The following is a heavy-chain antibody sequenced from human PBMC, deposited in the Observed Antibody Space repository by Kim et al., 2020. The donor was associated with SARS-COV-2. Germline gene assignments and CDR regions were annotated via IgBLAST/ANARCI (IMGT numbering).Heavy chain of an antibody. CDR2: IYYSGST. J-gene: IGHJ4*02. CDR3: ARICYGYGPIWSYYFDY. CDR1: GGSISSYY. D-gene: IGHD5-18*01. V-gene: IGHV4-59*08. Sequence: SETLSLTCTVSGGSISSYYWSWIRQPPGKGLEWIGYIYYSGSTNYNPSLKSRVTISVDTSKNQFSLKLSSVTAADTAVYYCARICYGYGPIWSYYFDYWGQGTLVTVSS.